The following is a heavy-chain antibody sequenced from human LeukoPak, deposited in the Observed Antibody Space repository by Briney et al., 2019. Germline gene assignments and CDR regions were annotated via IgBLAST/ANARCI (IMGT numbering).Heavy chain of an antibody. D-gene: IGHD1-26*01. J-gene: IGHJ4*02. Sequence: GGSLRLSCAASGFTFSSYWMTWVRQAPGKGLEWVSIIYSGGSTSYADSVKGRFTISRDNSKNTLYLQMNSLRAEDTAVYYCARDVVGATYFDWGQGTLVTVSS. CDR1: GFTFSSYW. V-gene: IGHV3-53*01. CDR3: ARDVVGATYFD. CDR2: IYSGGST.